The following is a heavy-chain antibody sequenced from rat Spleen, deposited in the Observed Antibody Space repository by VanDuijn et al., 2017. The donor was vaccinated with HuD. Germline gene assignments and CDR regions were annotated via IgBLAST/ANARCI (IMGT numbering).Heavy chain of an antibody. J-gene: IGHJ2*01. V-gene: IGHV2S61*01. D-gene: IGHD1-12*01. CDR1: GFSLNNYG. CDR2: IWINGGT. Sequence: QVQLKESGPGLVQPSQTLSLTCTVSGFSLNNYGVIWVRQPPGKGLEWMGVIWINGGTDYNSAIKSRLSISRDTSKSQVFLKMNNLQTEDTAMYFCARSDYASPYYFDYWGQGVMVTVSS. CDR3: ARSDYASPYYFDY.